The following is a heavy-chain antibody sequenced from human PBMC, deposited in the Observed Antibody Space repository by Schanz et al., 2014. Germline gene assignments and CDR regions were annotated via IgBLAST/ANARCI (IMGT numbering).Heavy chain of an antibody. CDR3: AKGMGYCSGGTCYDYYYYGLDV. CDR1: GFTFTTHS. CDR2: ISHSGGSK. J-gene: IGHJ6*02. D-gene: IGHD2-15*01. Sequence: EVQLLESGGGLVQPGGSLRLSCAASGFTFTTHSMTWVHQAPGKGLEWVSSISHSGGSKYYADSVKGRFTISRDNSENTLYLQMNSLSADDTAVFYCAKGMGYCSGGTCYDYYYYGLDVWGQGTTVTVSS. V-gene: IGHV3-23*01.